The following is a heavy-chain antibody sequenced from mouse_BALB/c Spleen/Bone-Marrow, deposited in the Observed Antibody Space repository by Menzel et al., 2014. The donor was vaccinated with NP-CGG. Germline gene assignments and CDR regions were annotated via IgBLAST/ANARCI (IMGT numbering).Heavy chain of an antibody. CDR1: GYTFTSYW. CDR2: INPSTGYT. V-gene: IGHV1-4*01. D-gene: IGHD1-1*01. Sequence: VQLQESGAELARPGASVKMSCKASGYTFTSYWMHWVRQRPGQGLEWIGYINPSTGYTEYNQKFKDKATLTADKFSSTAYMQRSSLTSEDSAVYYCARSNYYGSKDYWGQGTTLTVSS. J-gene: IGHJ2*01. CDR3: ARSNYYGSKDY.